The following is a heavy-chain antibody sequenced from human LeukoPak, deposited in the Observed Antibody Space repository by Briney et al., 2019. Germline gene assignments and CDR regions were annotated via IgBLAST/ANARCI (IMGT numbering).Heavy chain of an antibody. J-gene: IGHJ1*01. V-gene: IGHV3-30-3*01. CDR2: ISYDGSNK. Sequence: GGSLRLSCAASGFTFSSYAMHWVRQAPGKGLEWVAVISYDGSNKYYADSVKGRFTISRDNSKNTLYLQMNSLRAEDTAVYYCARDPIAAARSEYFQHWGQGTLVTVSS. D-gene: IGHD6-13*01. CDR1: GFTFSSYA. CDR3: ARDPIAAARSEYFQH.